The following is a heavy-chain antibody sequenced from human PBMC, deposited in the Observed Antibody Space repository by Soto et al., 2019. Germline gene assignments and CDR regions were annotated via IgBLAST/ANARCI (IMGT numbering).Heavy chain of an antibody. D-gene: IGHD3-22*01. CDR3: ATRFYDSIGYYLFYFDS. CDR2: INHSGST. J-gene: IGHJ4*02. Sequence: QVQLHQWGAGLLKPSETLSLTCAVSGGSFSFYYWSWIRQPPGKELEWIGEINHSGSTNYNSSLKSRVTISVDTSKNQFSLKLSSVTAADTAVYYCATRFYDSIGYYLFYFDSWGQGTLVTVSS. V-gene: IGHV4-34*01. CDR1: GGSFSFYY.